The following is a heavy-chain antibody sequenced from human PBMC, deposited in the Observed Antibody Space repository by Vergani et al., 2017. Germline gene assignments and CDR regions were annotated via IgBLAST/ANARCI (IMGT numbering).Heavy chain of an antibody. CDR3: ARHTTYTDS. D-gene: IGHD1-1*01. J-gene: IGHJ4*02. V-gene: IGHV5-51*01. Sequence: EVELVRSGPEMRTPGESLTISCKGSEYSFGNYWIGWVRQMPGKGLEWMGIIYPADSDTRYSPSFQGQFTISADQSISTAFLQWDSRKASDTALYYCARHTTYTDSWGQGTLVTVSS. CDR2: IYPADSDT. CDR1: EYSFGNYW.